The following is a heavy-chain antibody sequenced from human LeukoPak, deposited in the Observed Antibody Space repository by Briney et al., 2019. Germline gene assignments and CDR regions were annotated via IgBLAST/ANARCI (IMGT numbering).Heavy chain of an antibody. D-gene: IGHD3-22*01. CDR3: AKSLDYYDSSGYQTH. V-gene: IGHV3-23*01. CDR2: IIGSGGST. J-gene: IGHJ4*02. Sequence: GGSLRLSCAASGFTFSSYAMSWVRQAPGKGLEWVSAIIGSGGSTYYADSVKGRFTISRDNSKNTLYLQMNSLRAEDTAVYYCAKSLDYYDSSGYQTHWGQGTLVTVSS. CDR1: GFTFSSYA.